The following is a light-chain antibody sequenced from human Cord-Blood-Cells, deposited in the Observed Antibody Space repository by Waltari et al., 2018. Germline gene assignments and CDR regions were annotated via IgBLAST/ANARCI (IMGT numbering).Light chain of an antibody. V-gene: IGLV6-57*03. CDR2: EDN. J-gene: IGLJ1*01. Sequence: NFMLTQPHSVSESPGKTVTISCTRRSGSIASNYVQWYQQRPGSAPTTVIYEDNQRPSGVPARVSGSIYTCSSAASLTISGQKTEDEADYYWQSYECSNHVFGTGTKVTVL. CDR1: SGSIASNY. CDR3: QSYECSNHV.